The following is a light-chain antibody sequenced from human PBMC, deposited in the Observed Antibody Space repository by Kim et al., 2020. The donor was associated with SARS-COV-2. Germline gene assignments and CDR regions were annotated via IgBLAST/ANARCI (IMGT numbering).Light chain of an antibody. CDR1: ALPKKY. CDR3: QSADSTDTLWV. J-gene: IGLJ3*02. Sequence: SPGQTARITCSGDALPKKYAYWFQQKPGQAPVVVIYEDTERPSGIPERFSGSTSGTTVTLTISGVQAEDEADYYCQSADSTDTLWVFGGGTQLTVL. V-gene: IGLV3-25*03. CDR2: EDT.